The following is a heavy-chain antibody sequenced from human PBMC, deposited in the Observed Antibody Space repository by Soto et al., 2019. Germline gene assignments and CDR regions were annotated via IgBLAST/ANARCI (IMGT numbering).Heavy chain of an antibody. D-gene: IGHD2-15*01. J-gene: IGHJ5*02. CDR1: GYTFTSYA. V-gene: IGHV1-3*01. CDR2: INAGNGNT. CDR3: AREAEHLGYCSGGSCYSPDP. Sequence: ASVKVSCKASGYTFTSYAMHWVRQAPEQRLEWMGWINAGNGNTKYSQKFQGRVTITADKSTSTAYMELSSLRSEDTAVYYCAREAEHLGYCSGGSCYSPDPWGQGTLVTVSS.